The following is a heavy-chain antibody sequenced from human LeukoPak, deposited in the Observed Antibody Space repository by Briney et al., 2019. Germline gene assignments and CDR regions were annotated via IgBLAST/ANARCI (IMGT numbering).Heavy chain of an antibody. D-gene: IGHD1-26*01. V-gene: IGHV1-69*01. Sequence: SVKVSCKASGGTFSSYSISWVRQAPGQGLEWMGGIIPIFDTANYAQKFQGRVTITADESTSTAYMELSSLRSEDTAVYYCASNRRIVGATGRFDYWGQGTLVTVSS. CDR3: ASNRRIVGATGRFDY. CDR1: GGTFSSYS. J-gene: IGHJ4*02. CDR2: IIPIFDTA.